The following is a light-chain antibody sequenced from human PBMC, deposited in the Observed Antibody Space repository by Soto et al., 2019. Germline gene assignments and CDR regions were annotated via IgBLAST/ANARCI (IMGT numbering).Light chain of an antibody. V-gene: IGLV1-44*01. CDR1: SGSLS. CDR3: AGRDDSLSGLYV. CDR2: SNY. Sequence: HSVLTQPPSASGTPGQRVTISCSASSGSLSVDWYQHLPGTAPKLLIYSNYQRPSGVPDRFSGSKSGTSASLVISGLQSEDDADYYCAGRDDSLSGLYVFGTGTKVTVL. J-gene: IGLJ1*01.